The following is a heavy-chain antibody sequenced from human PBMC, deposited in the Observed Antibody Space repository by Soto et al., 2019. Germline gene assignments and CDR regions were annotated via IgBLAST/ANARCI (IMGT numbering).Heavy chain of an antibody. Sequence: QLQLQESGSGLVKPSQTLSLTCAVSGGSISSDGYSWSWIRQPPGKGLEWIGYIYHSGSTYYNPSLKSRVTISVDRSKNQFSLKLSSVTAADTAVYYCARGGGPYDLWSGSKIGGFDPWGLGTLVTVSS. J-gene: IGHJ5*02. CDR3: ARGGGPYDLWSGSKIGGFDP. D-gene: IGHD3-3*01. CDR1: GGSISSDGYS. V-gene: IGHV4-30-2*01. CDR2: IYHSGST.